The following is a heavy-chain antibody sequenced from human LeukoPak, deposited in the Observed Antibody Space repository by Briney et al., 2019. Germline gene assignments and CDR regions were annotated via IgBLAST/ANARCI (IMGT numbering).Heavy chain of an antibody. V-gene: IGHV4-34*01. J-gene: IGHJ3*02. D-gene: IGHD3-9*01. Sequence: PSETLSLTCAISGGSFSNHYRSWIRQSPEKGLEWVGEISPGGNPNYNPSVKSRVTISLNTSNSQYSLKLTSVTAADTAVYYCARNGRYCDTKCSGDAFDIWGQGTVVVVSS. CDR1: GGSFSNHY. CDR3: ARNGRYCDTKCSGDAFDI. CDR2: ISPGGNP.